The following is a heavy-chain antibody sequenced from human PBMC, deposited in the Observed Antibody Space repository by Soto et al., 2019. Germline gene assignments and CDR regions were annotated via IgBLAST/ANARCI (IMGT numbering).Heavy chain of an antibody. CDR1: GGSFSGYY. J-gene: IGHJ4*02. CDR3: ARGGGSSGYMDY. D-gene: IGHD3-22*01. Sequence: PSETLSLTCAVYGGSFSGYYWSWIRQPPGKGLEWIGEIHHSGSTNYNPSLKSRVTISVDTSKNQFSLKLSSVTAADTAVYYCARGGGSSGYMDYWGQGTQVTVSS. CDR2: IHHSGST. V-gene: IGHV4-34*01.